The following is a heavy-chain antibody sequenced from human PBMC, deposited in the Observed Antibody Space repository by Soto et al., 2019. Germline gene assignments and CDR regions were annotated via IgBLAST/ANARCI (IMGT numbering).Heavy chain of an antibody. D-gene: IGHD2-8*01. CDR1: GYAFTNYG. CDR3: ARDGGVLMVYAAFDY. V-gene: IGHV1-18*01. J-gene: IGHJ4*02. Sequence: QVQLVQSGAEVKKPGASVKVSCKASGYAFTNYGFSWVRQAPGQGLEWMGWISPYNGNTDYAQKLQGRVTMTTDTSTNTAYMELRSLRCDDTAVYYCARDGGVLMVYAAFDYWGQGTLVTVSS. CDR2: ISPYNGNT.